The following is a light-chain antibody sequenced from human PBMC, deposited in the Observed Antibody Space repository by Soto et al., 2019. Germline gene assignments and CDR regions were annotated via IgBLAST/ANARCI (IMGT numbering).Light chain of an antibody. CDR1: QSVSTY. V-gene: IGKV3-11*01. CDR2: DAS. CDR3: QQRRSWPPTIT. Sequence: EIVMTQSPATLSVSPGERATLPCRASQSVSTYLAWYQQRPGQAPRLLIYDASYRATDIPPRFSGSGSGTDFTLTISSLEPEDFAVYYCQQRRSWPPTITFGQGTRLEIK. J-gene: IGKJ5*01.